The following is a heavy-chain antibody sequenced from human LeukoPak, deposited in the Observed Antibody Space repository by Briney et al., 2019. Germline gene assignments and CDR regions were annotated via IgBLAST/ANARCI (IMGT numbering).Heavy chain of an antibody. V-gene: IGHV3-33*01. CDR1: GFTFSSYV. D-gene: IGHD6-13*01. J-gene: IGHJ3*02. CDR3: ARAQPTSSWTAFDI. CDR2: IWLDGSNR. Sequence: GGSLRLSCAASGFTFSSYVMHWVRQAPGKGLEWVAIIWLDGSNRYYADSVKGRFTISRDNSKNTLYLQVNSLRAEDTAEYYCARAQPTSSWTAFDIWGQGTMVTVSS.